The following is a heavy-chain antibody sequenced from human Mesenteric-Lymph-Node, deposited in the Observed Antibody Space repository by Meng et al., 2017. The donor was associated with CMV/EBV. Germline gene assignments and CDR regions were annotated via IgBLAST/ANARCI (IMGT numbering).Heavy chain of an antibody. J-gene: IGHJ4*02. CDR2: LSSNGDIT. CDR3: TRDKGIDSSGYYFFGH. V-gene: IGHV3-64*02. CDR1: GFSFSSHT. D-gene: IGHD3-22*01. Sequence: GGSLRLSCEGSGFSFSSHTIHWVRQAPGKGLEYVSGLSSNGDITYYAASVKGRFTISRDNSKNTRYLQMGSLRPEDMAVYYCTRDKGIDSSGYYFFGHWGQGTLVTVSS.